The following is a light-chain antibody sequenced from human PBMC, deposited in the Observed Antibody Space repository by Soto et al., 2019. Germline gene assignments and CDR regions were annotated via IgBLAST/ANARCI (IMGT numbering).Light chain of an antibody. CDR2: KAS. J-gene: IGKJ3*01. Sequence: DIQMTQSPSTLSGSVGDRVTITCRASQTISSWLAWYQQKPGRAPKLLIYKASTLKSGVPSRFSGSGSGTEFTLTISSLQPDDFAVYYCQQRSNWPSFTFGPGTKVDIK. V-gene: IGKV1-5*03. CDR3: QQRSNWPSFT. CDR1: QTISSW.